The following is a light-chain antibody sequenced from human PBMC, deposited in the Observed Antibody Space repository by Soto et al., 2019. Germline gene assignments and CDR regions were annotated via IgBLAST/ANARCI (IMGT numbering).Light chain of an antibody. J-gene: IGKJ4*01. Sequence: DIQMTQSPSTLSASVGDRVTITCRASQSISGSLAWYQQKPGKAPKLLIYKASSLESGVPSRFSGSGSGTEFTLTISSLQPDDFATYYCEQYNSYPFTFGGGTKVEIK. CDR2: KAS. CDR1: QSISGS. CDR3: EQYNSYPFT. V-gene: IGKV1-5*03.